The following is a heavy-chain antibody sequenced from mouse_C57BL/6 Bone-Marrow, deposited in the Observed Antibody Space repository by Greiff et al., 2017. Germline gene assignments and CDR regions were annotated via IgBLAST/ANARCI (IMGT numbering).Heavy chain of an antibody. CDR2: IYPGDGYT. J-gene: IGHJ4*01. V-gene: IGHV1-82*01. Sequence: QVQLKQSGPELVKPGASVKISCKASGYAFSSSWMNLVKQRPGQGLEWIGRIYPGDGYTNYNGKFKGKAPLTADNSSSTAYMQLSSLKSEDSSVCSCARTWGLRRAIGYWGQGTSVTVSS. D-gene: IGHD2-4*01. CDR1: GYAFSSSW. CDR3: ARTWGLRRAIGY.